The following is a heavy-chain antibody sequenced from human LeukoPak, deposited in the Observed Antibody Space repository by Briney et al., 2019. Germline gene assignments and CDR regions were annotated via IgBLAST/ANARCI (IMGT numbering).Heavy chain of an antibody. CDR3: ARGRRYYYDSSGYYGY. CDR1: GYTFTGYY. D-gene: IGHD3-22*01. Sequence: ASVKVSCKVSGYTFTGYYMHWVRQAPGQGLEWMGWINPNSGGTNYAQKFQGRVTMTRDTSISTAYMELSRLRSDDTAVYYCARGRRYYYDSSGYYGYWGQGTLVTVSS. J-gene: IGHJ4*02. V-gene: IGHV1-2*02. CDR2: INPNSGGT.